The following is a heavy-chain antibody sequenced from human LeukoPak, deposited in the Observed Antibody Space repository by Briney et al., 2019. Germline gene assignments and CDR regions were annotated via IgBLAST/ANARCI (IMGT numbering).Heavy chain of an antibody. Sequence: GGSLRLSCAASGFTFSSYAMHWVRQAPGKGLEWVAVISYDGSNKYYADSVKGRFTISRDNSKNTLYLQMNSLRAEDTAVYYCARDTKGFGAVYLKRGGYFDNWGQGTLVTVSS. CDR1: GFTFSSYA. CDR3: ARDTKGFGAVYLKRGGYFDN. D-gene: IGHD3-10*01. V-gene: IGHV3-30-3*01. CDR2: ISYDGSNK. J-gene: IGHJ4*02.